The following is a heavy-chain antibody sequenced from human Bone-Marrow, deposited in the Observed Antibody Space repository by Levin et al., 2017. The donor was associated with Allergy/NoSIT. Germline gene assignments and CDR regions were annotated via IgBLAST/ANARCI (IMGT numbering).Heavy chain of an antibody. V-gene: IGHV3-30*18. CDR1: GFNFRSYG. CDR2: TLFDGSYK. J-gene: IGHJ4*02. Sequence: GESLKISCVASGFNFRSYGMHWVRQAPGKGLEWVAVTLFDGSYKFYADSVKGRFTISRDNSKSTLYLQMNSLKPEDTAVYYCAKEEWDSSRKVAPLGYWGQGALVTVSS. CDR3: AKEEWDSSRKVAPLGY. D-gene: IGHD6-13*01.